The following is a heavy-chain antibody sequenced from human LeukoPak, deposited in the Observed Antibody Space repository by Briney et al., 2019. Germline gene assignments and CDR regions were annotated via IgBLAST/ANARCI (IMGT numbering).Heavy chain of an antibody. CDR2: ISYDATSK. J-gene: IGHJ4*02. D-gene: IGHD3-22*01. Sequence: PGGSLRLSCAASGITFSTNAMHWFRQAPGKGLEWVAVISYDATSKYYADSVKGRFAISRDNSKNTLYLQMNSLRAEDTAVYYCAREEYYYDSGLDYWGQGSLVTVAP. V-gene: IGHV3-30*17. CDR3: AREEYYYDSGLDY. CDR1: GITFSTNA.